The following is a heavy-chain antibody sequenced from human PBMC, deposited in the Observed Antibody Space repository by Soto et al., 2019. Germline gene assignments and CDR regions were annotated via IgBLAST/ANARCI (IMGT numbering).Heavy chain of an antibody. CDR1: GYSFTSYW. CDR2: IYPGDSDT. J-gene: IGHJ6*03. Sequence: GESLQISCKGSGYSFTSYWIGWVRQMPGKGLEWMGIIYPGDSDTRYSPSFQGQVTISADKSISTAYLQWSSLKASDTAMYYCARQSSAYYYYYYMDVWGKGTTVTVSS. D-gene: IGHD3-22*01. V-gene: IGHV5-51*01. CDR3: ARQSSAYYYYYYMDV.